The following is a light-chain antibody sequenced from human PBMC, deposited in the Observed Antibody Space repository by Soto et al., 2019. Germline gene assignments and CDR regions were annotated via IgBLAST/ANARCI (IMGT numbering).Light chain of an antibody. CDR1: QSVSSSY. CDR3: QQYRSSPLT. J-gene: IGKJ4*01. CDR2: GAS. Sequence: EIVLTQSPGTLSLSPGERATLSCRASQSVSSSYLAWYQQKPGQAPRLLIYGASSRATGIPDRFSGSGSGTDFNLTISRLEPEDFAVYYCQQYRSSPLTVGGGTKVQIK. V-gene: IGKV3-20*01.